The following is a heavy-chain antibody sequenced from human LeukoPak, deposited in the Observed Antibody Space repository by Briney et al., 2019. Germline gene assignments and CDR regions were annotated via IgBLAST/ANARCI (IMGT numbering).Heavy chain of an antibody. D-gene: IGHD1-14*01. CDR2: IKGKSDGGTT. CDR3: TTVRDRTHLFTGR. CDR1: GFTFSNAW. Sequence: GGSLRLSCAASGFTFSNAWMNWVRQTPGKGLEWVGRIKGKSDGGTTDYAAPVKGRFIISRDDSRNTLYLQMNSLKTEDTAVYYCTTVRDRTHLFTGRWGQGTLVTVSS. J-gene: IGHJ4*02. V-gene: IGHV3-15*07.